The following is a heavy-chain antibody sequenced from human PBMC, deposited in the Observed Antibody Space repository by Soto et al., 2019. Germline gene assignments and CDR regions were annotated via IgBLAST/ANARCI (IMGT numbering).Heavy chain of an antibody. CDR1: GFTFSSYA. Sequence: QVQLVESGGGVVQPGRSLRLSCAASGFTFSSYAMHWVRQAPGKGLEWVAVISYDGSNKYYADSVKGRFTISRDNSKNTLYLQMNSLRAEDTAVNYCARDRSWNDVNDYWGQGTLVTVSS. D-gene: IGHD1-1*01. CDR2: ISYDGSNK. V-gene: IGHV3-30-3*01. J-gene: IGHJ4*02. CDR3: ARDRSWNDVNDY.